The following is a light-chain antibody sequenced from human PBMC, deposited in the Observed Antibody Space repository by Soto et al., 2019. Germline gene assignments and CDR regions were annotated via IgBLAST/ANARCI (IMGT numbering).Light chain of an antibody. Sequence: EIVFTQSPCTLSLSPGERATLSCRASQSVRSNYLAWYQQRPGQAHRLLIYGASSRATGIPDRFSGSGSGTEFTLTISRLEPEDFAEYFCQHYGSSQWTFGQGTKVDIK. CDR1: QSVRSNY. CDR3: QHYGSSQWT. V-gene: IGKV3-20*01. CDR2: GAS. J-gene: IGKJ1*01.